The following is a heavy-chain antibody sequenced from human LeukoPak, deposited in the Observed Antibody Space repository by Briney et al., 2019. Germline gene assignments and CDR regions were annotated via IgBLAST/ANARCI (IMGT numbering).Heavy chain of an antibody. CDR2: IYSGGST. Sequence: GGSLRLSCAASGFTVSGNYMSWVRQAPGKGLEWVSVIYSGGSTFYSDSVKGRFTISRDNSKNMLYLQMNSLRAEDTAVYYCARGGLNTMVRGVIRYYYMDVWGKGTTVTISS. V-gene: IGHV3-53*01. CDR3: ARGGLNTMVRGVIRYYYMDV. D-gene: IGHD3-10*01. J-gene: IGHJ6*03. CDR1: GFTVSGNY.